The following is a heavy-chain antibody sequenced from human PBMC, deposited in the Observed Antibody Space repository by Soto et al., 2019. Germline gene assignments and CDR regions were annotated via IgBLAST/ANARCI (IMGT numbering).Heavy chain of an antibody. J-gene: IGHJ5*02. V-gene: IGHV1-58*01. CDR1: GFTFTSSA. CDR3: AVRIAVAFRYNWFDP. CDR2: IVVGSGNT. Sequence: VASVKVSCKASGFTFTSSAVQWVRQARGQRLEWIGWIVVGSGNTNYAQKFQERVTITRDMSTSTAYMELSSLRSEDTAVYYCAVRIAVAFRYNWFDPWGQGTLVTVSS. D-gene: IGHD6-19*01.